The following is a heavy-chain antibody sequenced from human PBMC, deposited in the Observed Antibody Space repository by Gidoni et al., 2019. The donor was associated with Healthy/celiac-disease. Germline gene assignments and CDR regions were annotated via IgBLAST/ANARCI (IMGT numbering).Heavy chain of an antibody. D-gene: IGHD6-13*01. V-gene: IGHV1-69*04. CDR2: IIPILGIA. J-gene: IGHJ4*02. CDR1: GGTLSSYA. Sequence: QVQLVQSGAEVKKPGTSVKVSCKASGGTLSSYAISWVRQAPGQGLEWMGRIIPILGIANYAQKFQGRVTITADKSTSTAYMELSSLRSEDTAVYYCARGDSSSWYAVGYWGQGTLVTVSS. CDR3: ARGDSSSWYAVGY.